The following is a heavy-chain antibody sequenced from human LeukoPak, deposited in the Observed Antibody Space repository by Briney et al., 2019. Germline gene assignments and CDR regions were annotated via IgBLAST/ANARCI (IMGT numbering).Heavy chain of an antibody. V-gene: IGHV3-64*01. CDR2: ISSNGGST. J-gene: IGHJ4*02. CDR3: ARWELTLAIDY. Sequence: GGSLRLSCAASGFTFSSYAMHWVRQAPVKGLEYVSAISSNGGSTYYANSVKGRFTISRDNSKNTLYLQMGSLRAEDMAVYYCARWELTLAIDYWGQGTLVTVSS. CDR1: GFTFSSYA. D-gene: IGHD1-7*01.